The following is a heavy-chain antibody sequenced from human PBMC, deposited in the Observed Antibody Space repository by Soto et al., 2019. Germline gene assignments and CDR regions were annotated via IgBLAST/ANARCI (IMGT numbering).Heavy chain of an antibody. Sequence: LRLSCAASGFTFSDHGMTCVRQAPGKGLEWVSSISNDAGRTFYADSVKGRFTVSRDRSTNTLYLQMTSLRAEDTAVYFCARPPLYSSGGYFDTWGQGTLVNVSS. J-gene: IGHJ4*02. D-gene: IGHD6-19*01. V-gene: IGHV3-23*01. CDR2: ISNDAGRT. CDR3: ARPPLYSSGGYFDT. CDR1: GFTFSDHG.